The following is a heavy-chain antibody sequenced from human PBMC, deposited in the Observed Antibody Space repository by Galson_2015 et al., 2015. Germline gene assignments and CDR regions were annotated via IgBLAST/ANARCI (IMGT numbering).Heavy chain of an antibody. D-gene: IGHD3-22*01. Sequence: SLRLSCAASGFTFTTYAMSWVRQAPGKGLEWGSVISGSGGSTYYADSVKGRFTISRDNSKNTLYLQMNSLRAEDTAVYYCARSGSGYYSAPPDYWGQGTLVTVSS. CDR2: ISGSGGST. CDR3: ARSGSGYYSAPPDY. V-gene: IGHV3-23*01. J-gene: IGHJ4*02. CDR1: GFTFTTYA.